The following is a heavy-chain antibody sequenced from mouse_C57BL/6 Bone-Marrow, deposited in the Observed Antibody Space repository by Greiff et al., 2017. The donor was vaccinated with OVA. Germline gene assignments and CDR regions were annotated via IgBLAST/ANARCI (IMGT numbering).Heavy chain of an antibody. CDR1: GFTFTNYY. V-gene: IGHV7-3*01. CDR3: ARYKGRVAVDYFDY. J-gene: IGHJ2*01. CDR2: IRNKPNGSTT. D-gene: IGHD1-1*01. Sequence: DVMLVESGGGLVQPGDSLSLSCAASGFTFTNYYMSWVRQPPGKALEWLAFIRNKPNGSTTEYSASVKGRFTISIDNSQSILYLQMNALRPEDSATYYCARYKGRVAVDYFDYWGQGTALTVSS.